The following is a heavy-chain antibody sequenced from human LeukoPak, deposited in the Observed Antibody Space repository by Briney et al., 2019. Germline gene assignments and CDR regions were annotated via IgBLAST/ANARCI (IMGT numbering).Heavy chain of an antibody. CDR2: INHSGSN. Sequence: SETLSLTCAVYGGSFSGYYWRWIRQPPGKGLEWIGEINHSGSNNYNPSLKSRVTISVGTSKNQFSLKLSSVTAADTAVYYCARVGRITMVRGVLYYFDYWGQGTLVTVSS. CDR3: ARVGRITMVRGVLYYFDY. D-gene: IGHD3-10*01. V-gene: IGHV4-34*01. CDR1: GGSFSGYY. J-gene: IGHJ4*02.